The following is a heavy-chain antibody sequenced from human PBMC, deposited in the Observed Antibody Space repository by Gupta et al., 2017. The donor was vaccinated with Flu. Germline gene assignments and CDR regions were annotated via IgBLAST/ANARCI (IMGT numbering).Heavy chain of an antibody. V-gene: IGHV4-34*01. J-gene: IGHJ6*02. Sequence: QVQLQQWGAGLLKPSETLSLTCAVYGGSFSGYYWSWIRQPPGKGLEWIGEINHSGSTNYNPSLKSRVTISVDTSKNQFSLKLSSVTAADTAVYYCARGRVAGPDEVYYYYGMDVWGQGTTVTVSS. D-gene: IGHD6-19*01. CDR3: ARGRVAGPDEVYYYYGMDV. CDR2: INHSGST. CDR1: GGSFSGYY.